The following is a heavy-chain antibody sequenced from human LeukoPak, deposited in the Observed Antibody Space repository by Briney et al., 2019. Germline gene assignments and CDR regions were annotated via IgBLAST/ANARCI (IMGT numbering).Heavy chain of an antibody. CDR2: FYSDGET. CDR1: GFTVSAYH. D-gene: IGHD3-22*01. V-gene: IGHV3-66*01. CDR3: ARTRGYDSSGPLLGWTFDL. Sequence: PGGSLRLSCTASGFTVSAYHMDWVRQPPGKGLEWVSAFYSDGETHYADSVKGRFTISRDNSKNTLYLQMNSLRAEDTAVYYCARTRGYDSSGPLLGWTFDLWGQGTMVAVSS. J-gene: IGHJ3*01.